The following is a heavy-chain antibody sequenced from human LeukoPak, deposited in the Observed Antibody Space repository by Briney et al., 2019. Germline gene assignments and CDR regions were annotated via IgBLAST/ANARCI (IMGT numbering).Heavy chain of an antibody. CDR1: GFTFDDYA. J-gene: IGHJ6*02. V-gene: IGHV3-9*01. CDR2: ISWNSGSI. D-gene: IGHD3-22*01. Sequence: SLRLSCAASGFTFDDYAMHWVRQAPGKGLEWVSGISWNSGSIGYADSVKGRFTISRDNAKNSLYLQMNSLRAEDTAVYYCARDLDDSSGYYSDYYYYGMDVWGQGTTVTVSS. CDR3: ARDLDDSSGYYSDYYYYGMDV.